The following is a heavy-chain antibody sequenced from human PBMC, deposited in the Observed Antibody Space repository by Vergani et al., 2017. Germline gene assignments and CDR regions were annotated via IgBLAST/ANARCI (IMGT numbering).Heavy chain of an antibody. V-gene: IGHV4-39*01. J-gene: IGHJ5*02. CDR2: IYYSGST. Sequence: QLQLQESGPGLVKPSATLSLTCSVSGASIRSSNYYWGWIRQPPGKGLEWIASIYYSGSTYYNPSLKSRVIISVDTSKNQFSLKLSSVTAADTAVYFCARHSTVEWLVKLGWIDPGGKEILVTVSS. CDR1: GASIRSSNYY. CDR3: ARHSTVEWLVKLGWIDP. D-gene: IGHD6-19*01.